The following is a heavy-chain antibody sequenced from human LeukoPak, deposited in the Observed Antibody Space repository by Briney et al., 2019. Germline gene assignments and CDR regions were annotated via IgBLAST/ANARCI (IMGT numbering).Heavy chain of an antibody. Sequence: SETLSLTCTVSGGSISSGGYYWSWIRQPPGKGLEWIGYIYHSGSTYYNPSLKSRVTISVDRSKNQFSLKLSSVTAADTAVYYCARDIQYCSSTSCYHYYFDYWGQGTLVTVSS. CDR2: IYHSGST. CDR3: ARDIQYCSSTSCYHYYFDY. J-gene: IGHJ4*02. CDR1: GGSISSGGYY. D-gene: IGHD2-2*01. V-gene: IGHV4-30-2*01.